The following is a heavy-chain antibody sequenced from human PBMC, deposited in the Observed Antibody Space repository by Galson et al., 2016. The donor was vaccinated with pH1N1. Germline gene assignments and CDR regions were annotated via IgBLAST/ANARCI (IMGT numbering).Heavy chain of an antibody. CDR3: ARDRAPEYFDWLSYFDC. CDR1: GDSISSGTYNY. Sequence: TLSLTCTVSGDSISSGTYNYWNWIRQPAGKGLEWIGRVYSSGSTNYTPSLKNRVTISVDTSKNQFSLKLSSVTAADTAVYFCARDRAPEYFDWLSYFDCLGPGPWSPSPQ. V-gene: IGHV4-61*02. CDR2: VYSSGST. D-gene: IGHD3-9*01. J-gene: IGHJ4*02.